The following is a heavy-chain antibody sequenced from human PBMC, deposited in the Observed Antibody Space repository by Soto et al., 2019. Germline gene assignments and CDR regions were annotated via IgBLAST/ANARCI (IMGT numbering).Heavy chain of an antibody. J-gene: IGHJ4*02. CDR2: ISSASSET. CDR3: ARVAY. CDR1: GFTFSRVS. V-gene: IGHV3-21*01. Sequence: GALRLSFDSSGFTFSRVSMNWVRQVPGKGLEWVASISSASSETWYADSVKGRFIISRDNAQNSLFLQMNTLRPEDSAIYYCARVAYWGPGTQLTVSS.